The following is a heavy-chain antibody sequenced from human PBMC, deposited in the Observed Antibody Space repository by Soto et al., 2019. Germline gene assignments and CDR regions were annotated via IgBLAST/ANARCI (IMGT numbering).Heavy chain of an antibody. D-gene: IGHD3-3*01. V-gene: IGHV4-30-4*01. CDR1: GGSISSGDYY. J-gene: IGHJ3*02. CDR2: IYYSGST. Sequence: SETLSLTCTVSGGSISSGDYYWSWIRQPPGKGLEWIGYIYYSGSTYYNPSLKSRVTISVDTSKNQFSLKLSSVTAADTAVYYCARAMSXDFWSGRPARASDTWGQGTMVTVS. CDR3: ARAMSXDFWSGRPARASDT.